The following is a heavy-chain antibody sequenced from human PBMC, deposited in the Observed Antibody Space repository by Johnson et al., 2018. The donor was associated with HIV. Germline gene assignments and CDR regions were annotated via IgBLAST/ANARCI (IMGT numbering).Heavy chain of an antibody. V-gene: IGHV3-23*04. CDR2: IGYSASDT. D-gene: IGHD2-15*01. J-gene: IGHJ3*01. Sequence: VQLVESGGGLVQPGGSLRLSCAASGFTFSNYAMNWVRQAPGKGLEWVSSIGYSASDTYYADSVKGRFTISRDNSNNRRYLQWNSLRAEDTAIYYCEGYCSGSACYSGVSAFDVWGHGTMVTVSS. CDR1: GFTFSNYA. CDR3: EGYCSGSACYSGVSAFDV.